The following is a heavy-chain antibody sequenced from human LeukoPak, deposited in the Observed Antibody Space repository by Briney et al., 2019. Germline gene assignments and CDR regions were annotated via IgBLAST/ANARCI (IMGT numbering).Heavy chain of an antibody. J-gene: IGHJ4*02. V-gene: IGHV3-23*01. CDR1: GFTFSSYA. CDR3: AKDQFNYYDSSGYYYVDY. CDR2: ISGSGGST. D-gene: IGHD3-22*01. Sequence: GGSLRLSCAASGFTFSSYAMSWVRQAPGKGLEWVSAISGSGGSTYYADSVKGRFTISRDNSKNTLYLQMNSLRAEDTAVYYCAKDQFNYYDSSGYYYVDYWGQGTLVTVSS.